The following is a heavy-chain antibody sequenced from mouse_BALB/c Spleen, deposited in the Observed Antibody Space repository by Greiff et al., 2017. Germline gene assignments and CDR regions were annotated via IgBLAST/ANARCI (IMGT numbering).Heavy chain of an antibody. CDR3: AYGSPWFAY. Sequence: EVKLLESGAELVKPGASVKLSCTASGFNIKDTYMHWVKQRPEQGLEWIGRIDPANGNTKYDPKFQGKATITADTSSNTAYLQLSSLTSEDTAVYYCAYGSPWFAYWGQGTLVTVSA. CDR1: GFNIKDTY. CDR2: IDPANGNT. D-gene: IGHD2-2*01. V-gene: IGHV14-3*02. J-gene: IGHJ3*01.